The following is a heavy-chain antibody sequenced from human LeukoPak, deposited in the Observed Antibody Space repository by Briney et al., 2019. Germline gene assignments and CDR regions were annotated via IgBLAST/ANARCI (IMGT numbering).Heavy chain of an antibody. Sequence: GASVKVSCKASGGTFSNYAISWVRQAPGQGLEWMGGIIPIFGTANYAQKFRGRVTITADKSTRTAYMELSRLRSEDTAVYYCARGAYSGSFYDYWGQGTLVTVSS. CDR3: ARGAYSGSFYDY. D-gene: IGHD1-26*01. J-gene: IGHJ4*02. CDR2: IIPIFGTA. CDR1: GGTFSNYA. V-gene: IGHV1-69*06.